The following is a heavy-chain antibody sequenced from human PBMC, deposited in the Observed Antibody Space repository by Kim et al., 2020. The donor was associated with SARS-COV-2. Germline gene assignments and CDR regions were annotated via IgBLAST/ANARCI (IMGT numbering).Heavy chain of an antibody. CDR1: GYTFTSYG. CDR2: ISAYNGNT. J-gene: IGHJ4*02. Sequence: ASVKVSCKASGYTFTSYGISWVRQAPGQGLEWMGWISAYNGNTNYAQKLQGRVTMTTDTSTSTADMELRSLRSDDTAVYYCARAVERGSILRYFDWLPIVDYWGQGTLVTVSS. V-gene: IGHV1-18*01. CDR3: ARAVERGSILRYFDWLPIVDY. D-gene: IGHD3-9*01.